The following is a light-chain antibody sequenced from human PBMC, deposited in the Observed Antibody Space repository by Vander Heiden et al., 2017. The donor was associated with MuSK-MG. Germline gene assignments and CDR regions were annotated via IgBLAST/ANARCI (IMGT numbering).Light chain of an antibody. CDR1: QSISSY. J-gene: IGKJ4*01. Sequence: DIQMTQSPSSLSASVGDRVTITCRASQSISSYLNWYQQKPGKAPKLLIYAASSLQSGVPSRFSGSGSGTDFTLTISRLQPEDFATYYCQQRDSTPITFGGGTKVKIK. V-gene: IGKV1-39*01. CDR3: QQRDSTPIT. CDR2: AAS.